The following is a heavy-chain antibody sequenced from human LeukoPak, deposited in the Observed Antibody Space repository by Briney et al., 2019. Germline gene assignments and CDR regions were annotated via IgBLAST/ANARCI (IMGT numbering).Heavy chain of an antibody. CDR3: ARDRYSSGWYDAFDI. V-gene: IGHV4-59*01. CDR1: GGSFTSYP. CDR2: IYYSGST. J-gene: IGHJ3*02. Sequence: SETLSLTCTVSGGSFTSYPWSWIRQPPGKGLEWIGYIYYSGSTNYNPSLKSRVTISVDTSKNQFSLKLSSVTAADTAVYYCARDRYSSGWYDAFDIWGQGTMVTVSS. D-gene: IGHD6-19*01.